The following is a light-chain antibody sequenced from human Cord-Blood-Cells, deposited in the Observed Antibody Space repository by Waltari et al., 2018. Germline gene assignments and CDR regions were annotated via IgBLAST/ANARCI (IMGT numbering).Light chain of an antibody. V-gene: IGKV1-39*01. CDR2: AAS. CDR1: QSISSY. Sequence: DIQMTQSPSSLSASVVDRVTITCRASQSISSYLNWYQQKPGKASKLLIYAASSLQSGVPSRFSGSGSGTDFTLTISSLQPEDFATYYCQQSYSTPPTFGQGTKVEIK. CDR3: QQSYSTPPT. J-gene: IGKJ1*01.